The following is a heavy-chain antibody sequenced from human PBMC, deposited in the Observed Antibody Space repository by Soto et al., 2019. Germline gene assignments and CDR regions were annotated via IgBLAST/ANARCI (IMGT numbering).Heavy chain of an antibody. CDR3: ARDGSYCTDGVCFHYFDY. CDR1: GVTLNRYA. CDR2: IVPLFGTV. J-gene: IGHJ4*02. Sequence: QVRLVQSGAEVKKPGSSVKVSCKASGVTLNRYAVSWVRQAPGQGPEWMGRIVPLFGTVKYAQKFQGRVTIIADKSTNTDYLELSGLTSEDTAEYFCARDGSYCTDGVCFHYFDYWGQGTLVTVSS. V-gene: IGHV1-69*06. D-gene: IGHD2-8*01.